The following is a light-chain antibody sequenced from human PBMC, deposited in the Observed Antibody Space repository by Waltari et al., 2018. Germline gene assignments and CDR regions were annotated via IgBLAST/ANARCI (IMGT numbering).Light chain of an antibody. J-gene: IGLJ2*01. Sequence: SYELTQPPSVSVSPGQTASITCSGDRWGDKYACWYQQKPGQSPLVVIYQDTKRPSGIAERFSGSNSGNTATLTISGTQAMDEADYYCQAWDSGTAVFGGGTKLTVL. V-gene: IGLV3-1*01. CDR3: QAWDSGTAV. CDR2: QDT. CDR1: RWGDKY.